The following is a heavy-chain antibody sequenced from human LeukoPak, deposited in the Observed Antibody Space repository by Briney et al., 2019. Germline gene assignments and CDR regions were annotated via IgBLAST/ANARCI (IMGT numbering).Heavy chain of an antibody. V-gene: IGHV3-7*03. D-gene: IGHD3-16*01. J-gene: IGHJ4*02. CDR1: GFTFSSYW. Sequence: PGGSLRLSCGASGFTFSSYWMSWVRQAPGKGLEWVANIKQDGSEKNYVDSVKGRFTISRDNAKNSLYLQMNSLRAEDTAVYYCARDPPFGGYWGQGTLVTVSS. CDR3: ARDPPFGGY. CDR2: IKQDGSEK.